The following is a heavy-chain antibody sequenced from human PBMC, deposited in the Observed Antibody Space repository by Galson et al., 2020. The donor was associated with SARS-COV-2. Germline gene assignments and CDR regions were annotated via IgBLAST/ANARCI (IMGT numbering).Heavy chain of an antibody. D-gene: IGHD6-19*01. CDR1: GFTFSNFA. J-gene: IGHJ4*02. CDR3: GKDRIAVAATADY. Sequence: AGGSLRLSCAASGFTFSNFAMHWVRQAPGKGLEWVAAISYDGNNKYYADSVKGRFTISRDNSKNTLYLQMNSLRAEDTAVFYCGKDRIAVAATADYWGQGTLVTVSS. V-gene: IGHV3-30*18. CDR2: ISYDGNNK.